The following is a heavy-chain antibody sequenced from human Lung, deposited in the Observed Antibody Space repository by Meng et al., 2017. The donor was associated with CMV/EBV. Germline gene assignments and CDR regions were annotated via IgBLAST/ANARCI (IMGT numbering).Heavy chain of an antibody. Sequence: GGSXRLSCAASGFTFEHYAIHWVRKAPGKGLEWVSGISWDSGRKGYADSVKGRFTVSRDNAKNSLYLQMNSLRAEDTAIYYCATSSSGFFDNWGQGALVTVSS. CDR2: ISWDSGRK. CDR1: GFTFEHYA. V-gene: IGHV3-9*01. CDR3: ATSSSGFFDN. J-gene: IGHJ4*02. D-gene: IGHD3-22*01.